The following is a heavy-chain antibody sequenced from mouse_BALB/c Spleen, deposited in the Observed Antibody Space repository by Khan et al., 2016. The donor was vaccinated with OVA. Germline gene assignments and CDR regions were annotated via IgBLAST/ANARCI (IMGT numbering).Heavy chain of an antibody. CDR1: GYTFTSYT. CDR2: INPSNNYT. D-gene: IGHD2-14*01. J-gene: IGHJ3*01. Sequence: VQLQESGAELARPGASVKMSCKTSGYTFTSYTMHWVRQRPGQALEWIEHINPSNNYTNYNQNFKDKATLIVDKSSSTAYMQLISLTSEDSAVYYCVRGGAYYRSDGGFAYWGQGTLVTVSA. V-gene: IGHV1-4*01. CDR3: VRGGAYYRSDGGFAY.